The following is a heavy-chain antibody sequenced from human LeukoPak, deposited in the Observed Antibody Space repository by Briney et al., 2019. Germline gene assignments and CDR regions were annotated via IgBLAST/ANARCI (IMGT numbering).Heavy chain of an antibody. CDR3: AETMVRGVHNWFDP. CDR1: GGTFISYA. V-gene: IGHV1-69*04. J-gene: IGHJ5*02. D-gene: IGHD3-10*01. CDR2: IIPILGIA. Sequence: ASVKVSCKASGGTFISYAISWVRQAPGQGLEWMGRIIPILGIANYAQKFQGRVTITTDKSTSTAYMELSSLRSEDTAVYYCAETMVRGVHNWFDPWGQGTLVTVSS.